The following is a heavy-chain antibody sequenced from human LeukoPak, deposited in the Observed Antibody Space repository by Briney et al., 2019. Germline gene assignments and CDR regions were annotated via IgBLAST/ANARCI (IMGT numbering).Heavy chain of an antibody. CDR3: ARAAYSSSVGDY. CDR2: ITSVGVT. J-gene: IGHJ4*02. Sequence: GGSLRLSCAASGFIFNNYGMNWVRQAPGKGLEWVSGITSVGVTFYASFVKGRFTISRDNSKNTLYLQMNSLRAEDTAVYYCARAAYSSSVGDYWGQGSLVTVSS. D-gene: IGHD6-6*01. CDR1: GFIFNNYG. V-gene: IGHV3-23*01.